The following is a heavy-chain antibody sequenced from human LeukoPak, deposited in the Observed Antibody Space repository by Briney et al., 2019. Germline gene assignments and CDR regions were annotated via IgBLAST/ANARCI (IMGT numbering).Heavy chain of an antibody. CDR2: ISYDGSNK. CDR3: AREEWLAAFDY. Sequence: GGSLRLSCAASGFTFSSYGMHWVRQAPGKGLEWVAVISYDGSNKYYADSVKGRFTISRDNSKNTLYLQMNSLRAEDTAVYYCAREEWLAAFDYWGQGTLVTVSS. D-gene: IGHD6-19*01. CDR1: GFTFSSYG. J-gene: IGHJ4*02. V-gene: IGHV3-30*03.